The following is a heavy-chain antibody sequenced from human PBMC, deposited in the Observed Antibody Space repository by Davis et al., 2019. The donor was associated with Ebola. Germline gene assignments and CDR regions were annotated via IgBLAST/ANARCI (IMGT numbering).Heavy chain of an antibody. CDR1: GFTFSSYA. J-gene: IGHJ4*02. CDR2: ISSNGGST. V-gene: IGHV3-64D*08. CDR3: VKGVTMVRGPLDY. D-gene: IGHD3-10*01. Sequence: PGESLKISCSASGFTFSSYAMHWVRQAPGKGLEYVSAISSNGGSTYYADSVKGRFTISRDNSKNTLYLQMSSLRAEDTAVYYCVKGVTMVRGPLDYWGQGTLVTVSS.